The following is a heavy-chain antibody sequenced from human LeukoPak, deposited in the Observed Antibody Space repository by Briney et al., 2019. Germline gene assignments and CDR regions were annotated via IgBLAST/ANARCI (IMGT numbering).Heavy chain of an antibody. D-gene: IGHD2-2*02. CDR1: GYTFTSYG. J-gene: IGHJ5*02. Sequence: GASVKVSCKASGYTFTSYGISWVRQAPGQGLEWMGWISAYNGNTNYAQKLQGRVTMTTDTSTSTAYMELRSLRSDDTAVYYCARGRACSSTSCYKTGGWFDPWGQGTLVTVSS. CDR3: ARGRACSSTSCYKTGGWFDP. V-gene: IGHV1-18*04. CDR2: ISAYNGNT.